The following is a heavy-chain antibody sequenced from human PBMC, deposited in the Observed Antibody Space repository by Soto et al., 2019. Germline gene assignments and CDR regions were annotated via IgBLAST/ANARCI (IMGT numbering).Heavy chain of an antibody. CDR1: GFTFSSYA. CDR2: ISGSGGST. J-gene: IGHJ5*02. Sequence: GGSLRLSCAASGFTFSSYAMSWVRQAPGKGQEWVSAISGSGGSTYYADSVKGRFTISRDNSKNTLYLQMNSLRAEDTAVYYCAKDRSTYYLVPPFDPWGQGTLVTVSS. V-gene: IGHV3-23*01. CDR3: AKDRSTYYLVPPFDP. D-gene: IGHD3-10*01.